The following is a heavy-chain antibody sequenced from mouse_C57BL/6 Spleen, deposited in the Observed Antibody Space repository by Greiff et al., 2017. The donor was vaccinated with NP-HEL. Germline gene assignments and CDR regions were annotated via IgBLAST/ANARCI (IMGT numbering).Heavy chain of an antibody. V-gene: IGHV3-6*01. CDR1: GYSITSGYY. CDR2: ISYDGSN. CDR3: AREGYYYGSSSWFAY. Sequence: DVQLQESGPGLVKPSQSLSLTCSVTGYSITSGYYWNWIRQFPGNKLEWMGYISYDGSNNYNPSLKNRISITRDTSKNQFFLKLNSVTTEDTATYYCAREGYYYGSSSWFAYWGQGTLVTVSA. J-gene: IGHJ3*01. D-gene: IGHD1-1*01.